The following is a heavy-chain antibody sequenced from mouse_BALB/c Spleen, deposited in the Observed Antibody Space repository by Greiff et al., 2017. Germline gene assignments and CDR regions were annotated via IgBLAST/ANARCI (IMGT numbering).Heavy chain of an antibody. D-gene: IGHD2-14*01. CDR2: ISSGSSTI. J-gene: IGHJ4*01. CDR1: GFTFSSFG. CDR3: AREEVPYAMDY. Sequence: DVMLVESGGGLVQPGGSRKLSCAASGFTFSSFGMHWVRQAPEKGLEWVAYISSGSSTIYYADTVKGRFTISRDNPKNTLFLQMTSLRSEDTAMYYCAREEVPYAMDYWGQGTSVTVSS. V-gene: IGHV5-17*02.